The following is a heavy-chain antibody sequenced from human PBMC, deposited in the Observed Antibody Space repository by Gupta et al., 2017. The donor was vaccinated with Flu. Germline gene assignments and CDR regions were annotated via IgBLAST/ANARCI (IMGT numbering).Heavy chain of an antibody. CDR2: INWNSGWV. CDR3: ARQYYYDSSGLDY. J-gene: IGHJ4*02. V-gene: IGHV3-9*01. Sequence: PAPGEGLGWVSSINWNSGWVRYGDSVKGRFTIPRDNAKNSLYLQMNSLRAEDTALYYCARQYYYDSSGLDYWGQGTLVTVSS. D-gene: IGHD3-22*01.